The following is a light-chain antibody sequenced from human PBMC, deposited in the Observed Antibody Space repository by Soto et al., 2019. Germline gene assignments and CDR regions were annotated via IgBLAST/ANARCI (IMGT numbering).Light chain of an antibody. CDR1: QNITNN. Sequence: DIQMTQSASSLSSSIVYIFTITCQXSQNITNNLSWYQQKPGKAPNLLIYHASKLAKGVTSRFSGSGSGTDFSFIITSLQREDLATYYCQQYYGLPPLTFGQGTRLEIK. V-gene: IGKV1-33*01. J-gene: IGKJ5*01. CDR2: HAS. CDR3: QQYYGLPPLT.